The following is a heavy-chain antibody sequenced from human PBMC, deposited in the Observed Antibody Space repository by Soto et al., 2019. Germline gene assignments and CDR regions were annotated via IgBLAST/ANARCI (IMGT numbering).Heavy chain of an antibody. CDR2: IIPIFGTA. CDR3: ASPTRPIVGAYGMDV. V-gene: IGHV1-69*06. J-gene: IGHJ6*02. CDR1: GGTFSSYA. D-gene: IGHD1-26*01. Sequence: SVKVSCKASGGTFSSYAISWVRQAPGQGLEWVGGIIPIFGTANYAQKFQGRVTITADKSTSTAYMELSSLRSEDTAVYYCASPTRPIVGAYGMDVWGQGTTVTVSS.